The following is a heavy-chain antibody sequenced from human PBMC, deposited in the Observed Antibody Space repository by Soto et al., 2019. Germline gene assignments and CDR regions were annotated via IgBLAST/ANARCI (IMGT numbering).Heavy chain of an antibody. V-gene: IGHV3-30*18. CDR1: GFTFRRYG. CDR3: AKEVWVETDYYNGMDV. J-gene: IGHJ6*02. CDR2: ISYDGSNK. Sequence: GGSLRLSCAASGFTFRRYGMHWVRQAPGKGLEWVEAISYDGSNKYYADSVKGRFTISRDTAKNTLYLQMNSLRPEDTAVYYCAKEVWVETDYYNGMDVWGQGTTVTVSS. D-gene: IGHD7-27*01.